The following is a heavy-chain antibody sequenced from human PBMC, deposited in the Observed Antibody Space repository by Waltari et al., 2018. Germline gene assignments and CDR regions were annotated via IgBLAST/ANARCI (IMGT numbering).Heavy chain of an antibody. V-gene: IGHV3-53*02. J-gene: IGHJ3*02. CDR2: IYSTGSGGDT. CDR3: ATDYDGNAYVAFDI. D-gene: IGHD3-22*01. Sequence: EVQLVETGGGLIQPGGSLRLSCAASGFTDSSTYMTWVRRAPGKGLEWVSVIYSTGSGGDTYYADSVKGRFTISRDNSKNTLYLQMNSLRAGDTAMYYCATDYDGNAYVAFDIWGQGTMVTVSS. CDR1: GFTDSSTY.